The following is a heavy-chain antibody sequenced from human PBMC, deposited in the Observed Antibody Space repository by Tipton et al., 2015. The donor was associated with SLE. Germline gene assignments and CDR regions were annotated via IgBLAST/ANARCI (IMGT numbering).Heavy chain of an antibody. CDR1: GASISGNY. CDR2: IYYSGST. CDR3: ARDPGGPFNY. Sequence: TLSLTCTVSGASISGNYWSWIRQPPGKGLEWIGYIYYSGSTHYNPSLNSRVTISVDTSRNQFSLKLNSVTAADTAVYFCARDPGGPFNYWGQGTLVTVSS. D-gene: IGHD3-10*01. J-gene: IGHJ4*02. V-gene: IGHV4-59*01.